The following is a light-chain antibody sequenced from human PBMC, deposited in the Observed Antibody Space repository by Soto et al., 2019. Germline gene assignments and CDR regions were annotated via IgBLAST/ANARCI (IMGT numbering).Light chain of an antibody. CDR3: QQYGNSPQT. Sequence: EIVMTQSPATLSVSPGERVTLSCRASQSVSSNLAWYQQKPGQAPRLLIYGASSRATGIPNRFSGSGSGTDFTLTISRLEPEDFAVYYCQQYGNSPQTFGQGTKVDI. J-gene: IGKJ1*01. V-gene: IGKV3-20*01. CDR2: GAS. CDR1: QSVSSN.